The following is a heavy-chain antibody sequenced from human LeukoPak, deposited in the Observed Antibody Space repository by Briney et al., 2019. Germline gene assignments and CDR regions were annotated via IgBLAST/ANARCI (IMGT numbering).Heavy chain of an antibody. V-gene: IGHV3-23*01. D-gene: IGHD3-22*01. CDR2: ISGSGGST. J-gene: IGHJ4*02. Sequence: AGGSLGLSCAASGFTFNNYAMSWVRQAPGKGLEWVSGISGSGGSTYYADSVRGRFTISRDNSKNTLFLQVNSLRAEDAAIYYCAKDSNYYGSSGPFDYWGQGTRVTVSS. CDR1: GFTFNNYA. CDR3: AKDSNYYGSSGPFDY.